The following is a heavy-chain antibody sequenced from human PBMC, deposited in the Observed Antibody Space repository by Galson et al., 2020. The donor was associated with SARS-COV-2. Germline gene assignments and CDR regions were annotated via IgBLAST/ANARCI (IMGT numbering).Heavy chain of an antibody. Sequence: GGSLRLSCAASGFTFSSYSMNWVRQAPGKGLEWVSYISSSSSTIYYADSVKGRFTISRDNAKNSLYLQMNSLRAEDTAVYYCARDRWELLMVIGYDYYGMDVWGQGTTVTVSS. CDR2: ISSSSSTI. D-gene: IGHD1-26*01. V-gene: IGHV3-48*04. CDR3: ARDRWELLMVIGYDYYGMDV. CDR1: GFTFSSYS. J-gene: IGHJ6*02.